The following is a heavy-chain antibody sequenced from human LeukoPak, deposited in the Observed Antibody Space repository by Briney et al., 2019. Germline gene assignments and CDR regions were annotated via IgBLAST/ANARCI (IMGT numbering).Heavy chain of an antibody. CDR3: ASLGDYGSGSPTGQTDY. V-gene: IGHV1-2*02. D-gene: IGHD3-10*01. J-gene: IGHJ4*02. CDR2: INPNSGGT. CDR1: GGTFSSYA. Sequence: ASVKVSCKASGGTFSSYAISWVRQATGQGLEWMGWINPNSGGTNYAQKFQGRVTMTRDTSISTAYMELSRLRSDDTAVYYCASLGDYGSGSPTGQTDYWGQGTLVTVSS.